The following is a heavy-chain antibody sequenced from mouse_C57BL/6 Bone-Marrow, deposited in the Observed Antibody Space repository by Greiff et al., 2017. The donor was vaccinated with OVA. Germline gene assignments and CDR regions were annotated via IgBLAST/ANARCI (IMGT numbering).Heavy chain of an antibody. Sequence: QVQLKQSGAELVRPGTSVKVSCKASGYAFTNYLIEWVKQRPGQGLEWIGVINPGSGGTNYNEKFKGKATLTADKSSSTAYMQLSSLTSEDSAVYFCARGRDYYYGSSRYFDVWGTGTTVTVSS. V-gene: IGHV1-54*01. CDR2: INPGSGGT. J-gene: IGHJ1*03. CDR3: ARGRDYYYGSSRYFDV. CDR1: GYAFTNYL. D-gene: IGHD1-1*01.